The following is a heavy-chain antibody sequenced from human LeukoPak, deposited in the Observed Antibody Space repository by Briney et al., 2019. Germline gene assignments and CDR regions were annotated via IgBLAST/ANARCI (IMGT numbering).Heavy chain of an antibody. CDR1: ASSFTDYY. CDR3: ARDTTRNFFDP. D-gene: IGHD1-1*01. Sequence: GTSVRVSCKASASSFTDYYLHWVRQAPGQGPEWMGWIYPKNGGTQYAATFEGRVTMTRDTSITTAYMELSRLRSGDTAVYDGARDTTRNFFDPWGQGTLVTVSS. V-gene: IGHV1-2*02. CDR2: IYPKNGGT. J-gene: IGHJ5*02.